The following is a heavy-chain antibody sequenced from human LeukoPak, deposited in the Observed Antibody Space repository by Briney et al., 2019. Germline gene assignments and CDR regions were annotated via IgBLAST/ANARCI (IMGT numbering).Heavy chain of an antibody. CDR3: ARHEYSGSYYGLSWFDP. Sequence: SETLSLTCTVSGGSISSSGNYWGWIRQPPGKGLEWIASIYYSGSTYYNPSLKSRVTISVDTSKNQLSLKLSSLTVADTAVYYCARHEYSGSYYGLSWFDPWGQGTLVTVFS. CDR2: IYYSGST. V-gene: IGHV4-39*01. D-gene: IGHD1-26*01. J-gene: IGHJ5*02. CDR1: GGSISSSGNY.